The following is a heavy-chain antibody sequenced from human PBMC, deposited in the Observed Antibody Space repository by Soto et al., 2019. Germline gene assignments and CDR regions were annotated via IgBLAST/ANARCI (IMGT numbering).Heavy chain of an antibody. CDR1: GGTFSSYR. D-gene: IGHD1-1*01. J-gene: IGHJ5*02. Sequence: SVKVSCKASGGTFSSYRITWVRQAPGQGPEWMGGIIPIFGTANYAQRFQGRITITADESTSTAYMELSSLTSEDTAVYYCAREGAGMADPFDPWGQGNLVTVSS. CDR3: AREGAGMADPFDP. CDR2: IIPIFGTA. V-gene: IGHV1-69*13.